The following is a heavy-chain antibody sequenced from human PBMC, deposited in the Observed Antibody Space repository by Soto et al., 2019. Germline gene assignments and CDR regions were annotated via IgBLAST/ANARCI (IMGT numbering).Heavy chain of an antibody. D-gene: IGHD2-2*01. J-gene: IGHJ3*02. CDR3: ARGGYCSRISCDDAFDI. CDR2: IIPIFGTA. V-gene: IGHV1-69*01. CDR1: GGTFSSYA. Sequence: QVQLVQSGAEEKKPGSSVKVSCKASGGTFSSYAISWVRQAPGQGLEWMGGIIPIFGTANYEQKFQCRVTITADESTSTDYMQLRSLRCEDTAVYYCARGGYCSRISCDDAFDIWAQGTMVTVSS.